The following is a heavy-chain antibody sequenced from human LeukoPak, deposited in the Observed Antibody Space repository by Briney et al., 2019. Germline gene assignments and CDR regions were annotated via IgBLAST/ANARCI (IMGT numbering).Heavy chain of an antibody. CDR2: ISYDGSNK. J-gene: IGHJ6*02. CDR1: GFTFSSYA. V-gene: IGHV3-30*04. Sequence: GGSLRLSCAASGFTFSSYAMHWVRQAPGKGLEWVAVISYDGSNKYYADSVKGRFTISRDNSKNTLYLQMNSLRAEDTAVYYCVSDYGVGGKRHSYYYGMDVWGQGTTVTVSS. D-gene: IGHD4-17*01. CDR3: VSDYGVGGKRHSYYYGMDV.